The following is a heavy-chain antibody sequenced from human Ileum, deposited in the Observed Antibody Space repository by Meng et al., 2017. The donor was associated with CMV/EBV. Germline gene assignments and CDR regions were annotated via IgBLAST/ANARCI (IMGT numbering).Heavy chain of an antibody. CDR1: GGSISGYY. CDR2: VYSSGST. Sequence: AQLQESGQGLVKPSETLSLTCTVSGGSISGYYWSWIRQPATKGLEWIGRVYSSGSTDYNPSLQSRVTMSVDTSKNQFSLKLSSVTAADTAVYYCARGSSSWAFDYWGQGTLVTVSS. CDR3: ARGSSSWAFDY. J-gene: IGHJ4*02. D-gene: IGHD2-2*01. V-gene: IGHV4-4*07.